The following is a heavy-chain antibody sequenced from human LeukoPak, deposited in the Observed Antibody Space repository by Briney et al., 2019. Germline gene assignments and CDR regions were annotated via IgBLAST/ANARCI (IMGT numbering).Heavy chain of an antibody. CDR1: GFTFSRYW. D-gene: IGHD3-22*01. J-gene: IGHJ3*02. CDR2: IKKDGSEK. Sequence: PGGSLRLSCAASGFTFSRYWMSWVRQAPGKGLEWVANIKKDGSEKYYVDSVKGRFTISRDNAKNSLYLQMNSLRAEDTAVYYCATTYYYDRWGRAFDIWGQGTMVTVSS. V-gene: IGHV3-7*01. CDR3: ATTYYYDRWGRAFDI.